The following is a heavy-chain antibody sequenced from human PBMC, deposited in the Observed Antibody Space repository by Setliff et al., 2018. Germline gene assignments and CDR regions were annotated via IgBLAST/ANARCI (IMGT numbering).Heavy chain of an antibody. CDR1: GGSINGHY. Sequence: TSETLSLTCTISGGSINGHYWSWIRQPPGKGLEWIGNIYYTGKTNYNHSLKSRVTISVDTSKNQFTLKVNSVTAADTAVYYCAWSSPSGDSYGPLDYWGQGTLVTVSS. J-gene: IGHJ4*02. D-gene: IGHD5-18*01. CDR2: IYYTGKT. CDR3: AWSSPSGDSYGPLDY. V-gene: IGHV4-59*11.